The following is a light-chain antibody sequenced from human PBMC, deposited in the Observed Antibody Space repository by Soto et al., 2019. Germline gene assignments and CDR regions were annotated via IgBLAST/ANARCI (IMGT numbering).Light chain of an antibody. CDR1: QGFGSA. CDR2: DDS. J-gene: IGKJ4*01. V-gene: IGKV1D-13*01. Sequence: AIQLTQSPSSLSASVGDRVTITCRASQGFGSALAWYQQKPGKPPKLLIYDDSNLESGVPSRFSGSESGTDFTLTISSLQPEDFATYYCQQFRNYPLTFGGGTKVDIK. CDR3: QQFRNYPLT.